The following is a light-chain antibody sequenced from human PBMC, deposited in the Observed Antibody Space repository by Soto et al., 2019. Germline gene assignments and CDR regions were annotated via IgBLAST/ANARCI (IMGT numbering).Light chain of an antibody. CDR2: ATT. J-gene: IGLJ3*02. CDR3: LLSFNGRHV. V-gene: IGLV7-46*01. CDR1: IGTVTSALY. Sequence: QSVVTQEPSLTVSPGGTVTLTCASSIGTVTSALYPYWFQQKPGQAPRTLIYATTNKHSWTPARFSGSLLGGKAALTLSGAQPEDEADYYCLLSFNGRHVFGGGTKLTVL.